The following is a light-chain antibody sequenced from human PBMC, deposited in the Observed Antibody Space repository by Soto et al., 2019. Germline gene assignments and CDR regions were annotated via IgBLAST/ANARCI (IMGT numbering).Light chain of an antibody. CDR1: SSDVGRYNY. Sequence: QSALTQPASVSGSPGQSITISCTGTSSDVGRYNYVSWYQQHPGKAPKLMIYEVSNRPSGVSNRFSDSKSGNTASLTISGLQAEDEADYYCSSYTSSSTRVFGTGTKLTVL. V-gene: IGLV2-14*01. CDR2: EVS. CDR3: SSYTSSSTRV. J-gene: IGLJ1*01.